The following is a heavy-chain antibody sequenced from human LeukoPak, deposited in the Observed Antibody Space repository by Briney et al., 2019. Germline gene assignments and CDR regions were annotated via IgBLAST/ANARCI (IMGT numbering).Heavy chain of an antibody. Sequence: QSGGSLRLSCAVSGFTFSSYWMSWVRQAPGKGLEWVANIKQDGSEKYYVDSVKGRFTISRDNAKNSLYLQMNSLRAEDTAVYYCARVRGPYSSGWYYFDYWGQGTLVTVSS. J-gene: IGHJ4*02. CDR1: GFTFSSYW. CDR2: IKQDGSEK. D-gene: IGHD6-19*01. CDR3: ARVRGPYSSGWYYFDY. V-gene: IGHV3-7*03.